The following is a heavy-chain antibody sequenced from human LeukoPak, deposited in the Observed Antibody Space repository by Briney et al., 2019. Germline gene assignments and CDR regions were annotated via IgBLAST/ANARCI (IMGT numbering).Heavy chain of an antibody. D-gene: IGHD3-22*01. Sequence: PSETLSLTCTVSGYSISSGYYWGWIRQPPGKGLEWIGSIYHSGSTYYNPSLKSRVTISVDTSKNQFSLKLSSVTAADTAVYYCARDSPDFHDRCGYSLRFGPRGQGTLVTVSS. V-gene: IGHV4-38-2*02. J-gene: IGHJ5*01. CDR2: IYHSGST. CDR3: ARDSPDFHDRCGYSLRFGP. CDR1: GYSISSGYY.